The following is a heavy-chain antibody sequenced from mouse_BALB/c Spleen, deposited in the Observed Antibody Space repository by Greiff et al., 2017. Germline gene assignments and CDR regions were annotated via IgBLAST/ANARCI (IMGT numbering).Heavy chain of an antibody. CDR2: ISSGSSTI. Sequence: DVQLVESGGGLVQPGGSRKLSCAASGFTFSSFGMHWVRQAPEKGLEWVAYISSGSSTIYYADTVKGRFTISRDNPKNTLFLQMTSLRSEDTAMYYCARERDYDWFAYWGQGTLVTVSA. CDR1: GFTFSSFG. D-gene: IGHD2-4*01. V-gene: IGHV5-17*02. J-gene: IGHJ3*01. CDR3: ARERDYDWFAY.